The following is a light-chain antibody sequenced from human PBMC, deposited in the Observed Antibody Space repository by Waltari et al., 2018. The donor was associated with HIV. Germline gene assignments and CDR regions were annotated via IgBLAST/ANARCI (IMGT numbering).Light chain of an antibody. CDR3: GAEHGGRSNIDVV. CDR2: VGTGGIVG. V-gene: IGLV9-49*03. CDR1: SRYSHYK. J-gene: IGLJ2*01. Sequence: QPVLTQPPSASASLGASVTLTCTLSSRYSHYKVDWYQQGPRKGPRFVMRVGTGGIVGAKRDGIPGPWSVLGSGLNRTLTMNKNQEEDDSDFHWGAEHGGRSNIDVVFGGGTKLTVL.